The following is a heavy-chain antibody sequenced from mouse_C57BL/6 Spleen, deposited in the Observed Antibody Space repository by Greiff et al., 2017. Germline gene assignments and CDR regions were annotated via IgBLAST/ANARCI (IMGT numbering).Heavy chain of an antibody. V-gene: IGHV1-76*01. CDR2: IYPGSGNT. J-gene: IGHJ4*01. CDR3: AYGNFGDYYAMDY. D-gene: IGHD2-1*01. CDR1: GYTFTDYY. Sequence: VKLTESGAELVRPGASVKLSCKASGYTFTDYYINWVKQRPGQGLEWISRIYPGSGNTYYNEKFKGKATLTAEKSSSTAYMQLSSLTSEDSAVYFCAYGNFGDYYAMDYWGQGTSVTVSS.